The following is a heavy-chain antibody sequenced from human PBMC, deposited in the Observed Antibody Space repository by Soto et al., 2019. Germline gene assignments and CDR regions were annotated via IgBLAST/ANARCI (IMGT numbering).Heavy chain of an antibody. CDR1: GYTFSNFA. V-gene: IGHV1-8*01. CDR2: MNPGSGNT. J-gene: IGHJ6*03. D-gene: IGHD3-3*01. Sequence: ASVKVSCKASGYTFSNFAMHWVRQAPGQRLEWMGWMNPGSGNTGYSQTFQGRVTMTRDTSVSTAYMELSSLRSEDTAVYYCARGGDYDFWSGYYSVSRYYMDVWGKGTTVTVSS. CDR3: ARGGDYDFWSGYYSVSRYYMDV.